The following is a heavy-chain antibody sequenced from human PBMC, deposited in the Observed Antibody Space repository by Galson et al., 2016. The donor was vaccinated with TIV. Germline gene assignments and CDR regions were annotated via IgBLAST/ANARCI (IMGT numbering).Heavy chain of an antibody. CDR2: ISWNSDKK. D-gene: IGHD1-26*01. J-gene: IGHJ4*02. CDR1: GFTFDEYA. CDR3: VKGAGRYSRSWYFDY. Sequence: SLRLSCAASGFTFDEYAIHWVRQGPGKGLEWLSSISWNSDKKLYAASVKGRFTISRANAKNSLSLQMNSLRPEDTAFYYCVKGAGRYSRSWYFDYWGQGALVTVSS. V-gene: IGHV3-9*01.